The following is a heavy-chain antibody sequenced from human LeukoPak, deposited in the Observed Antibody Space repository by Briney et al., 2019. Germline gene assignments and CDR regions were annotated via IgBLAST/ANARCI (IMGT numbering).Heavy chain of an antibody. J-gene: IGHJ5*02. CDR1: GYTFTSYG. Sequence: ASVKVSCKASGYTFTSYGISWLRQPPGQGLEWMGWISAYNGNTNYAQKLQGRVTMTTDTSTSTAYMELRSLRSDDTAVYYCARDRHYYGSGSYPGWFDPWGQGTLVTVSS. CDR2: ISAYNGNT. D-gene: IGHD3-10*01. CDR3: ARDRHYYGSGSYPGWFDP. V-gene: IGHV1-18*04.